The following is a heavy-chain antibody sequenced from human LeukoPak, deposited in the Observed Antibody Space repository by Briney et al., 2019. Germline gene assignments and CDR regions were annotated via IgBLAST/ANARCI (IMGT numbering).Heavy chain of an antibody. CDR1: GGSISSSSYY. Sequence: PSETLSLTCTVSGGSISSSSYYWGWIRQPPGKGLEWIGSIYYSGSTYYNPSLKSRVTISVDTSKNQFSLKLSSVTAADTAVYYCASGQLGYCSGGSCYDRWFDPWGQGTLVTVSS. V-gene: IGHV4-39*07. CDR2: IYYSGST. CDR3: ASGQLGYCSGGSCYDRWFDP. J-gene: IGHJ5*02. D-gene: IGHD2-15*01.